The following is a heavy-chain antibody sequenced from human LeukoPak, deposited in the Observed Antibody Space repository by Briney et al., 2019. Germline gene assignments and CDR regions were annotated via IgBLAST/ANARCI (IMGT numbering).Heavy chain of an antibody. CDR3: ARAYCGGDCHSNWFDP. Sequence: ASVKVSCKASGYTFTGYYMHWVRQAPGQGLEWMGWINPNSGGTNYAQKFQGRVTMTRDTSISTAYMELSRLRSDDTAVYYCARAYCGGDCHSNWFDPWGQGTLVTVSS. D-gene: IGHD2-21*01. CDR1: GYTFTGYY. CDR2: INPNSGGT. J-gene: IGHJ5*02. V-gene: IGHV1-2*02.